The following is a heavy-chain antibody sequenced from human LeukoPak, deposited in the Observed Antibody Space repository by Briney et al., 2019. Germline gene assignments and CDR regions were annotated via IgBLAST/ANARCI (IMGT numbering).Heavy chain of an antibody. CDR2: ISGSGGST. CDR3: AKYHGRPYYFDY. V-gene: IGHV3-23*01. CDR1: GFTFSSYA. D-gene: IGHD1-14*01. J-gene: IGHJ4*02. Sequence: PGRSLRLSCAASGFTFSSYAMSWVRQAPGKGLEWVSAISGSGGSTYYADSVKGRFTISRDNSKNTLYLQMNSLRAEDTAVYYCAKYHGRPYYFDYWGQGTLVTVSS.